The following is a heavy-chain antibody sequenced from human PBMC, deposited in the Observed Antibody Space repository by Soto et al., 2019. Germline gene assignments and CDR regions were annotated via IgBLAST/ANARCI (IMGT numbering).Heavy chain of an antibody. CDR2: INHSGST. CDR1: GGSFSGYY. J-gene: IGHJ6*02. Sequence: QVQLQQWGAGLLKPSETLSLTCAVYGGSFSGYYWSWIRQPPGKGLEWMGEINHSGSTNYNPSLKSRVTISVDTSKNQFSLKLSSVTAADTAVYYCARGGYCSSTSCYGYYYYGMDVWGQGTTVTVSS. CDR3: ARGGYCSSTSCYGYYYYGMDV. V-gene: IGHV4-34*01. D-gene: IGHD2-2*01.